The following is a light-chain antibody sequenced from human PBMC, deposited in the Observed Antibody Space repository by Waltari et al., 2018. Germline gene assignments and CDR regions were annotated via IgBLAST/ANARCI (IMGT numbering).Light chain of an antibody. CDR1: SSNIGTNY. CDR2: RNN. Sequence: QSVLTQPPSASGTPGQRVTISCSGSSSNIGTNYVYWYQQLPGTAPKLFIYRNNQRPSAVPDRCSGSKSGTSASLAISGLRSEDEADYYCVAWDDSLSGRVFGGGTKVTVL. J-gene: IGLJ3*02. V-gene: IGLV1-47*01. CDR3: VAWDDSLSGRV.